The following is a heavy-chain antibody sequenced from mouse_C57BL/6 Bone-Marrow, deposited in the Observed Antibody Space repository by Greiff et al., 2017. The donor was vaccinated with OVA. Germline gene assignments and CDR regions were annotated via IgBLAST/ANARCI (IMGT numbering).Heavy chain of an antibody. V-gene: IGHV1-61*01. CDR3: ARSNYGNPFAY. CDR2: IYPSDSET. Sequence: QVQLQQPGAELVRPGSSVKLSCKASGYTFTSYWMDWVKQRPGQGLEWIGNIYPSDSETHYNQKFKDKATLTVDKSSSTAYLQLSSLTSEDSAVYYCARSNYGNPFAYWGQGTLVTVSA. CDR1: GYTFTSYW. J-gene: IGHJ3*01. D-gene: IGHD2-1*01.